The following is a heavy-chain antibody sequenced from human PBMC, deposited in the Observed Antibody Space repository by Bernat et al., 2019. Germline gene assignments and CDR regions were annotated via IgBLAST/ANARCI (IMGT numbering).Heavy chain of an antibody. CDR2: ISGSGGST. CDR1: GFTFSDHY. V-gene: IGHV3-23*04. D-gene: IGHD3-22*01. CDR3: AKDQRVTMIVVTHPYYFDY. Sequence: EVQLVESGGGLVQPGGSLRLSCVASGFTFSDHYMDWVRQAPGKGLEWVSAISGSGGSTYYADSVKGRFTISRDNSKNTLYLQMNSLRAEDMAVYYCAKDQRVTMIVVTHPYYFDYWGQGTLVTVSS. J-gene: IGHJ4*02.